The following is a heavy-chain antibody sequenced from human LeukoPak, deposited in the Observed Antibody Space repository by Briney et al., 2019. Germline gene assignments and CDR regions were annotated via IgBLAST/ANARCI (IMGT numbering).Heavy chain of an antibody. J-gene: IGHJ6*02. D-gene: IGHD6-13*01. Sequence: GRSLRLSCAASGFTFDDYAMHWVRQAPGKGLEWVSGISWNSGSIGYADSVKGRFTISRDNAKNSLYLQMNSLRAEDTALYYCAKDIRGAAAGTGLKYYYYYGMDVWGQGTLVTVSS. CDR2: ISWNSGSI. V-gene: IGHV3-9*01. CDR1: GFTFDDYA. CDR3: AKDIRGAAAGTGLKYYYYYGMDV.